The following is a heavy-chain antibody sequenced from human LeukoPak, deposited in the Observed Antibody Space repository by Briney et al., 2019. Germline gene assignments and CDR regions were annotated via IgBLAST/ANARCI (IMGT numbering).Heavy chain of an antibody. CDR3: AKDPRAAGTYYYYYYMDV. CDR1: GFTFSTYE. CDR2: ISSSGSTI. V-gene: IGHV3-48*03. D-gene: IGHD6-13*01. J-gene: IGHJ6*03. Sequence: GGSLRLSCVASGFTFSTYEMNWVRQAPGKGLEWVSYISSSGSTIYYADSVKGRFTISRDNSKNTLYLQMNSLRAEDTAVYYCAKDPRAAGTYYYYYYMDVWGKGTTVTISS.